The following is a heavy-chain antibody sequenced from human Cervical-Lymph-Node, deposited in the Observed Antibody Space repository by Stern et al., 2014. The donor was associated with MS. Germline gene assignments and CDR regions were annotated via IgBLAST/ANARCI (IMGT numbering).Heavy chain of an antibody. CDR2: VSYTKST. Sequence: QVQLQESGPGLVKPSETLSLTCTVSGDSITRSDYHWGWIRQPPGKGLEWIGSVSYTKSTFYNPSLKSRVTLSIGVSRNQFSLKLTSVTSADTAVYYCARHTYDSWTDYCDWFDPWGQGTLVTVSS. CDR3: ARHTYDSWTDYCDWFDP. V-gene: IGHV4-39*01. J-gene: IGHJ5*02. D-gene: IGHD3-3*01. CDR1: GDSITRSDYH.